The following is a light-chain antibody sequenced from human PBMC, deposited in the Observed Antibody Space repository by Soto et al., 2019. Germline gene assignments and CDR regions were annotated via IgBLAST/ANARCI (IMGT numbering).Light chain of an antibody. V-gene: IGKV3-11*01. CDR3: QQRSNWPPWT. CDR2: DAS. J-gene: IGKJ1*01. CDR1: QRVSSDY. Sequence: EIVLTQSPATLSLSPGERATLSCRASQRVSSDYLAWYQQKPGQAPRLLIYDASNRATGIPARFSGSGSGTDFTLTISSLEPEDFAVYYCQQRSNWPPWTFGQGTKVDIK.